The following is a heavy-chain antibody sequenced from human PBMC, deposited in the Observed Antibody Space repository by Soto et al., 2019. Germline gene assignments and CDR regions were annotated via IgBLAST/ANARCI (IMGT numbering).Heavy chain of an antibody. CDR3: ASCITIFGVVDSLDY. D-gene: IGHD3-3*01. J-gene: IGHJ4*02. CDR1: GHTFTIQG. Sequence: ASVKVSCKASGHTFTIQGISGVLRSPLRGLEWMGYISTYNGNANYAQNLQGRLTMTADTPTSTAYMDLRSLRSDDTAVYYCASCITIFGVVDSLDYWGQGTPVTVSS. CDR2: ISTYNGNA. V-gene: IGHV1-18*01.